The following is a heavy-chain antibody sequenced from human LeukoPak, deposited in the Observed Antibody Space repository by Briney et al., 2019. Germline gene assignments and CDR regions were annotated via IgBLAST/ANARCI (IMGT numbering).Heavy chain of an antibody. V-gene: IGHV4-39*01. D-gene: IGHD1-14*01. CDR1: GGSISSSSYY. J-gene: IGHJ4*02. Sequence: SETLSLTCTVSGGSISSSSYYWGWIRQPPGKGLEWIGSIYYSGSTYYNPSLKSRVTISVDTSKNQFSLKLSSVTAADTAVYYCARRVGMAYYFDYWGQGTLSTVSS. CDR2: IYYSGST. CDR3: ARRVGMAYYFDY.